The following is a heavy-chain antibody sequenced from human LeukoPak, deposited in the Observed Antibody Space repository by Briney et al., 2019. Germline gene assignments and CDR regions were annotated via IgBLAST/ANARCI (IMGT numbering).Heavy chain of an antibody. Sequence: TWGPLRLSCAASGFTFSSYSMNWVRQAPGKGLEWVAFIRYDGSNKYYADSVKGRFTISRDNSKNTLYLQMNSLRAEDTAVYYCAKQPLYDILTGYYPPDYYYYMGVWGKGTTVTISS. CDR1: GFTFSSYS. CDR2: IRYDGSNK. CDR3: AKQPLYDILTGYYPPDYYYYMGV. J-gene: IGHJ6*03. V-gene: IGHV3-30*02. D-gene: IGHD3-9*01.